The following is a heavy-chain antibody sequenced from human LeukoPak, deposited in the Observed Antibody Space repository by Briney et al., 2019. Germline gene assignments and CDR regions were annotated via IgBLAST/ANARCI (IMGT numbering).Heavy chain of an antibody. J-gene: IGHJ4*02. V-gene: IGHV4-59*01. CDR3: ARRLGGSGLLRWDYFDY. D-gene: IGHD3-10*01. CDR2: IYYSGST. Sequence: PSETLSLTCSVSGGSINYYYWNWIRQPPGKGLEWIGYIYYSGSTNYNPSLKSRVSISVDTSKNQFSLKLSSVTAADTAVYYCARRLGGSGLLRWDYFDYWGQGTLVTVSS. CDR1: GGSINYYY.